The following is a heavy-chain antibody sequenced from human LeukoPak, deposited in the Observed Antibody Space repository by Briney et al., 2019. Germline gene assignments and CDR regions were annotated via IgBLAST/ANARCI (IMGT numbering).Heavy chain of an antibody. CDR1: GGSFSGYY. D-gene: IGHD6-19*01. Sequence: SETLSLTCAVYGGSFSGYYWSWIRQPPGKGLEWIGEINHSGSTNYNPSLKSRVTISVDTSRNQFSLKLSSVTAADTAVYYCARRHPGIAVAGEFDPWGQGTLVTVSS. J-gene: IGHJ5*02. CDR3: ARRHPGIAVAGEFDP. V-gene: IGHV4-34*01. CDR2: INHSGST.